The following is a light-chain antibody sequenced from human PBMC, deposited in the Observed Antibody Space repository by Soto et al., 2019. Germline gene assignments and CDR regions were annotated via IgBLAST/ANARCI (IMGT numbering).Light chain of an antibody. CDR1: SSDVGGYNY. CDR2: EVS. Sequence: QSVLTQPASVSGSTGQSITISCTGTSSDVGGYNYVSWYQQHPGKAPKLMIYEVSHRPSGVSNRFSGSKSANTASLTISGLQAEDEADYYCSSYTSKNTRVFGGGTKLTVL. J-gene: IGLJ3*02. CDR3: SSYTSKNTRV. V-gene: IGLV2-14*01.